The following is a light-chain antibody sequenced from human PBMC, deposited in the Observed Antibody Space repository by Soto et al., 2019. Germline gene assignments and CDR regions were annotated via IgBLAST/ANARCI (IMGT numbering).Light chain of an antibody. CDR3: QQYHSYPVT. Sequence: DIPMTQSPSSLSASVGDTVTITCRASQDISNFLAWFQQKPGKAPESLIFSASSLQSGVPSKFSGSGSGTDFTLTISDLQPEDFATYYCQQYHSYPVTFGGGTKVEIK. J-gene: IGKJ4*01. CDR1: QDISNF. CDR2: SAS. V-gene: IGKV1-16*02.